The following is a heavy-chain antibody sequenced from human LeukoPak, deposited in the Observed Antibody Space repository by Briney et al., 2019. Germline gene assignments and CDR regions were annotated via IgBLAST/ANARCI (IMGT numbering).Heavy chain of an antibody. D-gene: IGHD7-27*01. CDR2: ISAEGSSA. CDR3: ARRLPTAWGADY. CDR1: GFDFSNVW. J-gene: IGHJ4*02. Sequence: PGGSLRLSCAASGFDFSNVWLHWVRQVPGKGLVWVSRISAEGSSANYADSVKGRLTISRDNAKNTLYLQMNSLRAEDTAVYYCARRLPTAWGADYWGQGTLVTVSS. V-gene: IGHV3-74*01.